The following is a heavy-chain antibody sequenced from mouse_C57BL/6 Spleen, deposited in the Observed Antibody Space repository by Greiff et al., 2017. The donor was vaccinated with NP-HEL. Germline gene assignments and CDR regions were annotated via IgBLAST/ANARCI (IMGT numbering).Heavy chain of an antibody. CDR1: GYTFTSYW. Sequence: VQLQQPGAELVRPGSSVKLSCKASGYTFTSYWMHWVKQRPIQGLEWIGNIDPSDSETHYNQKFKDKATLTVDKSSSTAYMQLSSLTSEDSAVYYCARWDSNFEGFAYWGQGTLVTVSS. D-gene: IGHD2-5*01. V-gene: IGHV1-52*01. CDR2: IDPSDSET. J-gene: IGHJ3*01. CDR3: ARWDSNFEGFAY.